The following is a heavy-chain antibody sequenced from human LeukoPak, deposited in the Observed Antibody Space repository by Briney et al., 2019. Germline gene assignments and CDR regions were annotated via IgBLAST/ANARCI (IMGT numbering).Heavy chain of an antibody. V-gene: IGHV4-39*07. D-gene: IGHD4-17*01. Sequence: SETLSLTCTVSGGSISSSSYYWGWIRQPPGKGLEWIGSIYYSGSTYYNPSLKSRVTISVDTSKNQFSLKLSSVTAADTAVYYCARGIYGDYGSYWYFDLWGRGTLVTVSS. CDR3: ARGIYGDYGSYWYFDL. J-gene: IGHJ2*01. CDR2: IYYSGST. CDR1: GGSISSSSYY.